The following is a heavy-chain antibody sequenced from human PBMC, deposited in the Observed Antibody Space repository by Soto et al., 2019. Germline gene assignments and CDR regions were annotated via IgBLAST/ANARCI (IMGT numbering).Heavy chain of an antibody. D-gene: IGHD2-21*02. Sequence: LKISCQYSGYTFTNDNIAWVRQMPGKGLEWMGIIYPPDSNTQYSPSFRGQVTFSVDRSISTAYLQWGSLKASDTAMYFCARLAYCGSDCFFDYWGQGTLVTVSS. V-gene: IGHV5-51*01. CDR2: IYPPDSNT. CDR1: GYTFTNDN. J-gene: IGHJ4*02. CDR3: ARLAYCGSDCFFDY.